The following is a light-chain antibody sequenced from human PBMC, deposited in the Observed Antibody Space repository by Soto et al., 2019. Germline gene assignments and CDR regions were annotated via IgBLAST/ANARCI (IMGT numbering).Light chain of an antibody. CDR1: SSNVGGGYD. Sequence: QSALTQPPSVSGATGQRVTISCTGTSSNVGGGYDVDWYQQLPGTAPKLLIYGNSNRPSAVPDRFSGSKSGTSASLAITGLQAEDEADYYCQSYDSSLRVVFGGGTKLTVL. CDR2: GNS. V-gene: IGLV1-40*01. CDR3: QSYDSSLRVV. J-gene: IGLJ2*01.